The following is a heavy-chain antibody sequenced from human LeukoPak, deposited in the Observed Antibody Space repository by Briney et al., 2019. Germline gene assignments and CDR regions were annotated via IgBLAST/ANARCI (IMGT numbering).Heavy chain of an antibody. V-gene: IGHV4-59*01. J-gene: IGHJ4*02. CDR3: AGTRDGYNSGYDY. CDR1: GGSISSYY. D-gene: IGHD5-24*01. CDR2: IYYSGST. Sequence: SETLSLTCTVSGGSISSYYWSWIRQPPGKGLEWIGYIYYSGSTNYNPSLKSRVTISVDTSKNQFSLKLSSVTAADTAVHYCAGTRDGYNSGYDYWGQGTLVTVSS.